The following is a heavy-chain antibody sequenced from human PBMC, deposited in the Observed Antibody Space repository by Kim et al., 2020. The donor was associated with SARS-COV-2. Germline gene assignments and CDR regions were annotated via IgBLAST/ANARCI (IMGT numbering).Heavy chain of an antibody. Sequence: GGSLRLSCAASGFTFSNAWMSWVRQAPGKGLEWVGRIKSKTDGGTTDYAAPVKGRFTISRDDSKNTLYLQMNSLKTEDTAVYYCTTDRGTLGLVGATWGHDAFDIWGQGTMVTVSS. D-gene: IGHD1-26*01. CDR2: IKSKTDGGTT. J-gene: IGHJ3*02. CDR1: GFTFSNAW. CDR3: TTDRGTLGLVGATWGHDAFDI. V-gene: IGHV3-15*01.